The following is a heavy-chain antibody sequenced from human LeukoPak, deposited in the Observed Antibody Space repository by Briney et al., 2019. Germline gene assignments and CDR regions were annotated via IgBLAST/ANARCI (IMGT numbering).Heavy chain of an antibody. CDR2: INPNSDNT. Sequence: GASVKVSCKASGYTLTSYDINWVRQATGQGLEWMGWINPNSDNTGYPQKFQGRVTITWNTSISTTYMELSSLRSEDTAVFYCARGPSGSWSSRVRYMDVWGKGTTVTVSS. CDR1: GYTLTSYD. J-gene: IGHJ6*03. CDR3: ARGPSGSWSSRVRYMDV. D-gene: IGHD6-13*01. V-gene: IGHV1-8*03.